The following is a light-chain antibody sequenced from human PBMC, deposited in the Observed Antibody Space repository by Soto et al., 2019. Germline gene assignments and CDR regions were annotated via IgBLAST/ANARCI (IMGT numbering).Light chain of an antibody. CDR1: QTFSNSF. Sequence: EIVLTQSPGTLSLSPGERATLSCRASQTFSNSFLSWFQQIPGQAPRLLIYGASMRATGIPDRFSGSGSGTDFTLTISRLEPEDFAVYYCQQYGSSPYTFGQGTKLEIK. V-gene: IGKV3-20*01. CDR2: GAS. CDR3: QQYGSSPYT. J-gene: IGKJ2*01.